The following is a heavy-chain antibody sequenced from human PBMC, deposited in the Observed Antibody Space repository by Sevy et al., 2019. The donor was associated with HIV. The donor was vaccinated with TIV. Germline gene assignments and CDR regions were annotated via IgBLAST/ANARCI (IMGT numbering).Heavy chain of an antibody. Sequence: ASVKVSCKASAYAFSSYGISWVRQAPGQGLEWMGWISGYNSNKKYAQKFQDRVSMTTDTSTRTAYMELRGLRSDDTAVYYCARCLGGLRPWEYNWFDPWGQGTLVTVSS. V-gene: IGHV1-18*01. CDR1: AYAFSSYG. CDR2: ISGYNSNK. D-gene: IGHD1-26*01. J-gene: IGHJ5*02. CDR3: ARCLGGLRPWEYNWFDP.